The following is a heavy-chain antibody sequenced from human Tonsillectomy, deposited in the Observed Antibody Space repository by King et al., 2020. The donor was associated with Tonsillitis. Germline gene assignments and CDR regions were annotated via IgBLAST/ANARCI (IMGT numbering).Heavy chain of an antibody. D-gene: IGHD2-15*01. CDR2: IKQDGSEK. Sequence: VQLVESGGALVLPGGSLRLSCAASGFTFSNYWMSWVRQAPGKGLEWVADIKQDGSEKFYVDSVEGRFTISRDNARNSLYFQKNSLRAEDTAVYYCAGDEVVVRATHFPYFDFWGRGTLVTVSS. V-gene: IGHV3-7*03. J-gene: IGHJ4*02. CDR1: GFTFSNYW. CDR3: AGDEVVVRATHFPYFDF.